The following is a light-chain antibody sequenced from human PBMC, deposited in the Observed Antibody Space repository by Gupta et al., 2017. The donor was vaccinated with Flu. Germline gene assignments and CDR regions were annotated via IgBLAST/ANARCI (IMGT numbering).Light chain of an antibody. CDR2: AAS. Sequence: DIQMTQSPSSLSASVGDRVTITCRASQSISSYLNWYQQKPGKAPKLLIYAASSLQSGVPSRFSGSGSGTDFTLTISSLQPEDFATYYCQQIYSTLVLTFGGGTKVEIK. CDR3: QQIYSTLVLT. V-gene: IGKV1-39*01. J-gene: IGKJ4*01. CDR1: QSISSY.